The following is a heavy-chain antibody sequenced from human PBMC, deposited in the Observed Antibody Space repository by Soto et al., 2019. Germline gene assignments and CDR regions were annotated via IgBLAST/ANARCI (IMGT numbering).Heavy chain of an antibody. Sequence: SETLSLTCTVSGASISQYYWSWIRQPPGKGLEWIGYIYFSGSTNYNPSLKSRVTMSVELSKNQVSLRLSSVTAADTAVYYCARLGAYYQSLDPWGPGTLVTVSS. CDR3: ARLGAYYQSLDP. CDR1: GASISQYY. D-gene: IGHD2-21*01. V-gene: IGHV4-59*12. CDR2: IYFSGST. J-gene: IGHJ5*02.